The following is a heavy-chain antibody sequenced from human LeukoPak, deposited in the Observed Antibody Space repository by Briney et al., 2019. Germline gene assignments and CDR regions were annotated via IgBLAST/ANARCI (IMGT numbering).Heavy chain of an antibody. D-gene: IGHD6-19*01. V-gene: IGHV3-9*01. CDR1: GFTFDDYA. CDR3: AKSPDTSGWSRFDY. CDR2: ISWNSGSI. Sequence: GESLRLSCAASGFTFDDYAMHWVRQAPGKGLEWVSYISWNSGSIVYADSVKGRFTISRDNVENSLYLQMNSLRPEDTALYYCAKSPDTSGWSRFDYWGQGILVTVSS. J-gene: IGHJ4*02.